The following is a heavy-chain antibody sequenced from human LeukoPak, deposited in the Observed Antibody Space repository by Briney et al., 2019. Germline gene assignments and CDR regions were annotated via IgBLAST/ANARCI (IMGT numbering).Heavy chain of an antibody. V-gene: IGHV5-51*01. J-gene: IGHJ4*02. Sequence: GESLKISCEASGYTFSNYWIGWVRQMPGKGLDWMGIIYPDDSDTKYSPSFQGQVTISADKSISTAYLQWSSLKASDTAMYYCVRSRDSSGYYYLIWGQGTLVTVSS. D-gene: IGHD3-22*01. CDR2: IYPDDSDT. CDR3: VRSRDSSGYYYLI. CDR1: GYTFSNYW.